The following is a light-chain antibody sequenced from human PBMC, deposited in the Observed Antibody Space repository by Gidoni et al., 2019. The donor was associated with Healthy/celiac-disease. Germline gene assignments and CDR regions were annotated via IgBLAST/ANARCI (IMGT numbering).Light chain of an antibody. CDR3: QQLNSYPRVT. CDR1: QGISSY. J-gene: IGKJ3*01. CDR2: AAS. Sequence: DIQLTQSPSFLSASVGDRVTITCRASQGISSYLALYQQKPGKAPKLLIYAASTLQSGVPSRFSGSGSGTEFTLTISSLQPEDFATYYCQQLNSYPRVTFGPGTKVDIK. V-gene: IGKV1-9*01.